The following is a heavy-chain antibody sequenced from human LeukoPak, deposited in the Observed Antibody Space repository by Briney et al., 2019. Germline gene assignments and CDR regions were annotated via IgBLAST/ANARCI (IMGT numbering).Heavy chain of an antibody. V-gene: IGHV3-74*03. CDR3: ARDKKSGESSEIDY. Sequence: GGSLRLSCAASGFTFSNYLVHWVRQAPGKGLVFVSRINRDGSTTKYADSVKGRFTVSRDNAKNTLNLQMNSLRAEDKAVYYCARDKKSGESSEIDYWGQGTLVTVSS. J-gene: IGHJ4*02. CDR1: GFTFSNYL. CDR2: INRDGSTT. D-gene: IGHD3-10*01.